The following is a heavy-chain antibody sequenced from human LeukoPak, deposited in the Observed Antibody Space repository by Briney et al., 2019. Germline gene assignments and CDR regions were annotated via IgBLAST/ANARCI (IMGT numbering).Heavy chain of an antibody. CDR3: ARARAVGLGDWFDP. J-gene: IGHJ5*02. CDR1: GGTFISYA. D-gene: IGHD6-19*01. Sequence: GSSVKVSCKASGGTFISYAISWVRQAPGQGLEWMGGIIPIFGTANYAQKFQGRLTMTRDTSTSTVYMELSSLRSEDTAVYYCARARAVGLGDWFDPWGQGTLVTVSS. V-gene: IGHV1-69*05. CDR2: IIPIFGTA.